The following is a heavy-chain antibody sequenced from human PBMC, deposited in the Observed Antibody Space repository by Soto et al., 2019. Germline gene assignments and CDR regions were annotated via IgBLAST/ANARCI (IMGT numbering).Heavy chain of an antibody. CDR3: XXXXXXXXGVYYGMDV. D-gene: IGHD3-10*01. V-gene: IGHV3-21*01. Sequence: EVQLVESGGGLVKPGGSLRLSCAASGFTFSSYSMNWVRQAPGKGLEWVSSISSSSSYIYYADSVKGRFTISRDNAKXSLYLQXXSLRAEDTAVXYXXXXXXXXXGVYYGMDVWGQGTTVTVSS. CDR2: ISSSSSYI. J-gene: IGHJ6*02. CDR1: GFTFSSYS.